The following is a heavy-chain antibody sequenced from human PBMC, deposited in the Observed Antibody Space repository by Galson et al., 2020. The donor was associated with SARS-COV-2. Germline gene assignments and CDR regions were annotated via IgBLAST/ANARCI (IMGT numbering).Heavy chain of an antibody. CDR3: ARSSYSDRSGYYQNWYFDF. J-gene: IGHJ2*01. CDR1: GYTFTNYW. CDR2: IYPGDSDT. Sequence: GESLKISCKGSGYTFTNYWIGWVRQMPGKGLEWMGIIYPGDSDTRYSPSFQGQVTISADKSISTAYLQWSSLKASDTAMYYCARSSYSDRSGYYQNWYFDFWGRGTLVTVSS. V-gene: IGHV5-51*01. D-gene: IGHD3-22*01.